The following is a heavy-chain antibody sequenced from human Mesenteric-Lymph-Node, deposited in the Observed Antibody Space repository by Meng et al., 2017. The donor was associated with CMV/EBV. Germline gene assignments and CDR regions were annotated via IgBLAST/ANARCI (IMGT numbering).Heavy chain of an antibody. J-gene: IGHJ4*02. CDR1: GFNVRDKY. CDR3: TGDSVSNPNLDY. D-gene: IGHD3-10*01. V-gene: IGHV3-66*01. Sequence: VQLVGSVGGLVQPGWSLRLSCAASGFNVRDKYMSWVRQAPGKGLEWVCIIYRGDNTYYIDSVKDRFTVSRDNSKNTMYLQMNSLRVEDTAVYYCTGDSVSNPNLDYWGQGTLVTVSS. CDR2: IYRGDNT.